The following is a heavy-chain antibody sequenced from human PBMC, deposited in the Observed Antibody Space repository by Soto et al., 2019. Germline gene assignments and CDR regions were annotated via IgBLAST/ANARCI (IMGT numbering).Heavy chain of an antibody. Sequence: QVQLVQSGAEVQQPGASVKVSCKASGYPFRANYIHWVRQAPGQGLEWMGWVNPISGGTKYAQKFQGWLTMTRDTSINTADMELNRLRSDDTAVYYCARGSNLGLGDYWGQGTLVTVSS. CDR2: VNPISGGT. V-gene: IGHV1-2*04. CDR3: ARGSNLGLGDY. D-gene: IGHD2-2*01. CDR1: GYPFRANY. J-gene: IGHJ4*02.